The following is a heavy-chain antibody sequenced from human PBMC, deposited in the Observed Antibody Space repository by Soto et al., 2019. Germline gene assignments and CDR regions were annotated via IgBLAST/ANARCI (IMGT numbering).Heavy chain of an antibody. J-gene: IGHJ4*02. CDR2: ISYDGSNK. D-gene: IGHD6-6*01. V-gene: IGHV3-30-3*01. Sequence: PVGSLRLSCAASGFTFSSYAMHWVRQAPGKGLEWVAVISYDGSNKYYADSVKGRFTISRDNSKNTLYLQMNSLRAEDTAVYYCASLPIAARPHFDYWGQGTLVTVSS. CDR1: GFTFSSYA. CDR3: ASLPIAARPHFDY.